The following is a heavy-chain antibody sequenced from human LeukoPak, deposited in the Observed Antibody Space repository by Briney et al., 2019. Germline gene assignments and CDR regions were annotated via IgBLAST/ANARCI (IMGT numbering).Heavy chain of an antibody. CDR3: ARDGRGAVAGFDY. CDR2: ISSSSSYI. Sequence: GGSLRLSCAASGFTFSTYNMNWVRQAPGKGLEWVSSISSSSSYIYYADSVKGRFTISRDNAKNSLYLQMNSLRAEVMAVYYCARDGRGAVAGFDYWGQGALVTVSS. CDR1: GFTFSTYN. V-gene: IGHV3-21*01. D-gene: IGHD6-19*01. J-gene: IGHJ4*02.